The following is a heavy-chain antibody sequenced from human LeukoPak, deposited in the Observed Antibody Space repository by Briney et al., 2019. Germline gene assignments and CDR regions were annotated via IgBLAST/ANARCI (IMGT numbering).Heavy chain of an antibody. J-gene: IGHJ4*02. CDR3: ARSYYYDSTFVLFDY. Sequence: PGGSLRLSCAASGFTVSSNYMSWVRQAPGKGLEWVSVIYGGGSTYYADSVKGRFTISRDNSKNTLYLQMNSLRAEDTAVYYCARSYYYDSTFVLFDYWGQGTLVTVSS. D-gene: IGHD3-22*01. CDR1: GFTVSSNY. V-gene: IGHV3-53*01. CDR2: IYGGGST.